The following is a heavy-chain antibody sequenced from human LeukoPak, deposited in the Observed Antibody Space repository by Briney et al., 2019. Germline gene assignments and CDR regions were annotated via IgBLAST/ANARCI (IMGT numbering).Heavy chain of an antibody. J-gene: IGHJ4*02. CDR1: GGSFSGYY. V-gene: IGHV4-34*01. D-gene: IGHD3-10*01. Sequence: PSETLSLTCAVYGGSFSGYYWSWIRQPPGKGLEWIGEINHSGSTNYNPSLKSRVTISVDTSKNQFSLKLSSVTAADTAVYYCARGRMVRGVGYWGQGTLVTVSS. CDR3: ARGRMVRGVGY. CDR2: INHSGST.